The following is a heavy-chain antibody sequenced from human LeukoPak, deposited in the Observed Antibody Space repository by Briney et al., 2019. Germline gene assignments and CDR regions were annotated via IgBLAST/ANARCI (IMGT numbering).Heavy chain of an antibody. D-gene: IGHD2/OR15-2a*01. V-gene: IGHV3-7*02. J-gene: IGHJ4*02. CDR3: AGSGRADVSEYYYFDY. CDR2: IKQDGSAK. Sequence: GGSLRLSCAASGFTFSSYWLTWVRQAPGKGLEWVANIKQDGSAKYYVDSVKGRFTISRDNAKNEQYLQMNSLRLSNMTVYYWAGSGRADVSEYYYFDYWGQGTLVTVSS. CDR1: GFTFSSYW.